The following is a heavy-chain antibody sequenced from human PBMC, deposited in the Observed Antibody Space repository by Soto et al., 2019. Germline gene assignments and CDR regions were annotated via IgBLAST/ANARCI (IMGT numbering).Heavy chain of an antibody. CDR2: IYYSGST. J-gene: IGHJ6*02. V-gene: IGHV4-39*01. Sequence: SETLSLTCTVSGGSISSSSYYWGWIRQPPGKGLEWIGSIYYSGSTYYNPSLRSRVTISVDTSKNQFSLKLSSVTAADTAVYYCATPAPKPYYYYGMDVWGQGTTVTVYS. CDR3: ATPAPKPYYYYGMDV. CDR1: GGSISSSSYY.